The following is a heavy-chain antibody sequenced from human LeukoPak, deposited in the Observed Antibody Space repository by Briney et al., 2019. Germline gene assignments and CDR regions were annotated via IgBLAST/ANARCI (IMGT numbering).Heavy chain of an antibody. CDR1: GFTFTSSA. J-gene: IGHJ3*02. V-gene: IGHV1-58*02. Sequence: SVKVSCKASGFTFTSSAMQWVRQARGQRLEWIGWIVVGSGNSNYAQKFQERVTITRDMSTSTAYMELSSLRSEDTAVYYCAAEVVGADAFDIWGQGTMVTVSS. D-gene: IGHD1-26*01. CDR2: IVVGSGNS. CDR3: AAEVVGADAFDI.